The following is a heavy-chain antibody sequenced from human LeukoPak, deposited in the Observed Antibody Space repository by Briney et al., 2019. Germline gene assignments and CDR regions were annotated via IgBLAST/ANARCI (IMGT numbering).Heavy chain of an antibody. CDR3: AKAEEDIVVVVAAMGAFDI. D-gene: IGHD2-15*01. V-gene: IGHV3-23*01. CDR2: ITGSGDTT. J-gene: IGHJ3*02. CDR1: EFTFSTFG. Sequence: GGCLRLSCAASEFTFSTFGMSWVRQAPGKGLEWVSSITGSGDTTYYADSVKGRFTISRHNSKNTLYLQMNSLRAEDTAVYYCAKAEEDIVVVVAAMGAFDIWGQGTMVTVSS.